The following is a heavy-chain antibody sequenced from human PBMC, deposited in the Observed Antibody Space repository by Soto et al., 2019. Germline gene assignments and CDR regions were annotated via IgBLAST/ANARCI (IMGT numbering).Heavy chain of an antibody. Sequence: QVQLVQSGAEVKKSGASMKVSCKASGYTFSHNGISWVRQAPGQGLEWMGWVTGYDGNANYAQRFQGRVTMTTDTSTNTAYMDLRRLTSDDTAVYYCARTTHEEPTFDYWGQGTLGTVSS. V-gene: IGHV1-18*01. CDR2: VTGYDGNA. CDR1: GYTFSHNG. D-gene: IGHD1-26*01. CDR3: ARTTHEEPTFDY. J-gene: IGHJ4*02.